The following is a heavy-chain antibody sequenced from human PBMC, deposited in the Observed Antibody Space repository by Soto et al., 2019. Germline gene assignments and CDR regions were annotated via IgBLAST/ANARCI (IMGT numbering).Heavy chain of an antibody. CDR1: GYTFTSYG. J-gene: IGHJ5*02. CDR3: ARDELKPRIAAAVYWFDP. D-gene: IGHD6-13*01. V-gene: IGHV1-18*01. Sequence: ASVKVSCKASGYTFTSYGISWVRQAPGQGLEWMGWISAYNGNTNYAQKLQGRVTMTTDTSTRTAYMELRSLRSDDTAVYYCARDELKPRIAAAVYWFDPWGQGTLVTVSS. CDR2: ISAYNGNT.